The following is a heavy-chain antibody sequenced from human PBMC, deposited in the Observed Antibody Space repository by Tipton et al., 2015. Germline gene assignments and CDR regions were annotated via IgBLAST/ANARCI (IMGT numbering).Heavy chain of an antibody. CDR1: GFIFTGYY. D-gene: IGHD4-17*01. V-gene: IGHV3-11*01. CDR3: ASYPYGAPPRVS. Sequence: SLRLSCAASGFIFTGYYMSWLRQAPGKGLEWLSDISTNGRTIYYIDSVKGRFTISRDNAKNSLYLQMNSLRAEDSAVYYCASYPYGAPPRVSWGQGPLVAVPP. J-gene: IGHJ5*02. CDR2: ISTNGRTI.